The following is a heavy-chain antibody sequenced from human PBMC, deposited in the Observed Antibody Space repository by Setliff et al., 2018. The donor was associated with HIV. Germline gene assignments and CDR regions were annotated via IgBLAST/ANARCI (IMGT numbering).Heavy chain of an antibody. CDR2: INHSGST. CDR3: ARGPAEWQIVVVPAAHWYFDL. Sequence: SETLSLTCAVYGGSFSGYYWNWIRQSPGEGLEWIGEINHSGSTNYNPSLKSRITISVDTSKKQFSLKLNSVTAADTAVYYCARGPAEWQIVVVPAAHWYFDLWGRGTLVTVSS. CDR1: GGSFSGYY. D-gene: IGHD2-2*01. V-gene: IGHV4-34*01. J-gene: IGHJ2*01.